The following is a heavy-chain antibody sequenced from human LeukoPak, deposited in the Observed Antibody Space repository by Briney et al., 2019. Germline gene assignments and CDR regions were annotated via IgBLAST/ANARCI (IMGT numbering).Heavy chain of an antibody. J-gene: IGHJ6*02. V-gene: IGHV1-2*02. CDR1: GYTFTGYY. D-gene: IGHD3-22*01. CDR3: ARGLKGYYYDSSGTRRGGYYYGMDV. Sequence: GASVKVSCKASGYTFTGYYMHWVRQAPGQGLEWMGWINPNSSGTNYAQKFQGRVTMTRDTSISTAYMELSRLRSDDTAVYYCARGLKGYYYDSSGTRRGGYYYGMDVWGQGTTVTVSS. CDR2: INPNSSGT.